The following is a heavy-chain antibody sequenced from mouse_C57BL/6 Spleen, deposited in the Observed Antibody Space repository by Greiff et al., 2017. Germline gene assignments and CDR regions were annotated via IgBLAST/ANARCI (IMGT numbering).Heavy chain of an antibody. V-gene: IGHV1-22*01. D-gene: IGHD2-13*01. CDR1: GYTFSDYY. J-gene: IGHJ1*03. CDR2: INPDDGGT. Sequence: EVQLQQSGPELVKPGASVKMSCKASGYTFSDYYMNWVKQSPGKSLEWIGYINPDDGGTSYNEKFKGKDTLTVNNSSSTAYMELRSLTSEDVAVYYCARAGEIRSFDVWGTGTTVTVSS. CDR3: ARAGEIRSFDV.